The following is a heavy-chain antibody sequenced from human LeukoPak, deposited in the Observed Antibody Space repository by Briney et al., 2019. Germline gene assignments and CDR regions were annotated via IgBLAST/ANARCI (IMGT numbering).Heavy chain of an antibody. CDR1: GGSFSGYY. D-gene: IGHD2-2*01. V-gene: IGHV4-34*01. CDR2: INHSGST. CDR3: ASFVPAARVDY. J-gene: IGHJ4*02. Sequence: SETLSLTCAVYGGSFSGYYWSWIRQPPGKGLEWIGEINHSGSTNYNPSLKSRVTISVDTSKNQFSLKLSSVTAVDTAVYYCASFVPAARVDYWGQGTLVTVSS.